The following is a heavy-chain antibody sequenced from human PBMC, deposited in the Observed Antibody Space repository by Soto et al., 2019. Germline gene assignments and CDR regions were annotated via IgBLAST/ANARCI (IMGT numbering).Heavy chain of an antibody. V-gene: IGHV4-4*07. J-gene: IGHJ6*02. Sequence: SETLSLTCPVSGGSISSYYWIWIRQPPGKGLEWIGRIYTSGSTNYNPSLKSRVTMSVDTSKNQFSLKLTSVTAADTAVYYCAREILGGYGDYLSYYYGMDVLGQGTTVTVSS. CDR1: GGSISSYY. CDR2: IYTSGST. D-gene: IGHD4-17*01. CDR3: AREILGGYGDYLSYYYGMDV.